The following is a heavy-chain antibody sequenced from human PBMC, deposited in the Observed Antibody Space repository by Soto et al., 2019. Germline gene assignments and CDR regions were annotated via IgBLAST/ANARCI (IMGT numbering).Heavy chain of an antibody. V-gene: IGHV4-31*03. J-gene: IGHJ6*02. Sequence: SETLSLTCTVSGGSISSGGYYWSWIRQHPGKGLEWIGYIYYSGSTYYNPSLKSRVTISVDTSKNQFSLKLSSVTAADTAVYYCAREVTGTTSDYYYGMDVWGQGTTVTVSS. CDR2: IYYSGST. CDR1: GGSISSGGYY. D-gene: IGHD1-7*01. CDR3: AREVTGTTSDYYYGMDV.